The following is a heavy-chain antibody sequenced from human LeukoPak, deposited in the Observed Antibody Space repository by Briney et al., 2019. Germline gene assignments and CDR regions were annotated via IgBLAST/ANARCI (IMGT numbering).Heavy chain of an antibody. CDR2: IYPDGST. CDR1: GFSVGNNY. J-gene: IGHJ4*02. CDR3: TDAVAG. V-gene: IGHV3-53*05. D-gene: IGHD4-23*01. Sequence: PGGSLRLSCAASGFSVGNNYVTWVRQPPGKGLEWVSVIYPDGSTYYADSVKGRFIISRDSSKNTLYLQMNSLRAEDTAVYYCTDAVAGWGQGTQVTVSS.